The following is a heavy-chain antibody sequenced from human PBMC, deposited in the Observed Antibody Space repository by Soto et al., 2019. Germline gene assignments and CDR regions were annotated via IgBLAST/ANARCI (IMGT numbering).Heavy chain of an antibody. J-gene: IGHJ5*02. Sequence: QVQLVQSGAEVKKPGASVKVSCKAPRYIFTAYFMQWVRQAPGQGLEWMGWINPNNGATHYGLSFQGRVTMTRDTSISTAYMELSRLRSDDTAVYYCASHDPGARFDPWGQGTLVIVSS. CDR1: RYIFTAYF. D-gene: IGHD1-1*01. CDR3: ASHDPGARFDP. CDR2: INPNNGAT. V-gene: IGHV1-2*02.